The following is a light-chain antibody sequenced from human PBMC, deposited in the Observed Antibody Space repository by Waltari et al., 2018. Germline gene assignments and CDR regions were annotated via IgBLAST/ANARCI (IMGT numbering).Light chain of an antibody. CDR3: QQYNSYSST. J-gene: IGKJ3*01. CDR1: QRINTW. CDR2: DVS. V-gene: IGKV1-5*01. Sequence: IQMTQSPSALSASVGDRVTITCRASQRINTWMAWYQQRPGKAPKVLIYDVSTLESGVPSRFSGSGSGTEFTLAISSLQPDDFATYYCQQYNSYSSTFGPGTKVDIK.